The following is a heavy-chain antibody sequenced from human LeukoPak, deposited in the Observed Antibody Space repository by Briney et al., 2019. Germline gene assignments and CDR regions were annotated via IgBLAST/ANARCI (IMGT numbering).Heavy chain of an antibody. CDR3: ARDRAAAAGTEAFDI. V-gene: IGHV3-64*04. CDR2: ITSNGGST. D-gene: IGHD6-13*01. J-gene: IGHJ3*02. Sequence: GGSLRLSCSASGFIFNNYAMHWVRQAPGKGLEYVSAITSNGGSTYYADSVKGRFTISRDNSKNTLYLQMNSLRAEDTAVYYCARDRAAAAGTEAFDIWGQGTMVTVSS. CDR1: GFIFNNYA.